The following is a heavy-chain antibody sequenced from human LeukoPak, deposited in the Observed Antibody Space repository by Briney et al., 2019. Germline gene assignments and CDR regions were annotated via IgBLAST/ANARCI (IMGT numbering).Heavy chain of an antibody. D-gene: IGHD5-24*01. V-gene: IGHV3-53*04. CDR2: IYSGGST. CDR1: GFTVSSNY. J-gene: IGHJ5*02. CDR3: ARESTPLRGAFDP. Sequence: GGSLRLSCAASGFTVSSNYMSWVRQAPGKGLEWVSVIYSGGSTYYADSVKGRFTISRHNSKNTLYLQMNSLRAEDTAVYYCARESTPLRGAFDPWGPGTLVTVSS.